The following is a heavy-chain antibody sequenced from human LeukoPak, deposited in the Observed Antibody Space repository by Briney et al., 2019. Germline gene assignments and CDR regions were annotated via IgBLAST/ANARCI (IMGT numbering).Heavy chain of an antibody. CDR1: GGSISSSSYY. CDR2: IYYTGST. V-gene: IGHV4-39*01. Sequence: SETLSLTCTVSGGSISSSSYYWGWVRQPPGKGLEWIGSIYYTGSTYYNSALNSRLTISVDTSKNQFSLNLASVTATDTAVYYCGSHRHNGGHHFWGQGTLVTVSS. J-gene: IGHJ4*02. CDR3: GSHRHNGGHHF. D-gene: IGHD3-16*01.